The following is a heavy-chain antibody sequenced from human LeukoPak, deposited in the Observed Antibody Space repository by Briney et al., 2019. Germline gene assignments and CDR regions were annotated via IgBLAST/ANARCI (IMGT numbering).Heavy chain of an antibody. D-gene: IGHD2-15*01. Sequence: NPSETLSLTCTVSGGSISNYFWSWIRQPPGKGPEWIGYIYYSGSTNYNPSLRSRVTISVDPSKNQFSLKLSSVTAADTAVYYCARSYCSGGGCYDYWGQGTLVTVSS. CDR2: IYYSGST. V-gene: IGHV4-59*08. CDR3: ARSYCSGGGCYDY. CDR1: GGSISNYF. J-gene: IGHJ4*02.